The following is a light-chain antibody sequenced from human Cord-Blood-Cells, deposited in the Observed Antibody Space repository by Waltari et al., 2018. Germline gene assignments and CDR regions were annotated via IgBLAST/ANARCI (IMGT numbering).Light chain of an antibody. CDR2: AAS. Sequence: IQLTQSPSSLSAAVGARVTITGRASQGISSYLAWYQQKPGKAPKLLIYAASTLQSGVPSRFSGSGSGTDFTLTISSLQPEDFATYYCQQLNSYPPLTFGGGTKVEIK. CDR3: QQLNSYPPLT. V-gene: IGKV1-9*01. CDR1: QGISSY. J-gene: IGKJ4*01.